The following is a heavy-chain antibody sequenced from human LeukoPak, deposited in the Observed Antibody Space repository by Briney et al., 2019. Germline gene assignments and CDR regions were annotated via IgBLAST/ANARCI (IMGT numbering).Heavy chain of an antibody. D-gene: IGHD6-13*01. CDR3: ARNSSWYFDY. Sequence: PSETLSLTCAVSDYSISRDYYWGWIRQPPGKGLEWIGSIYQSGSTHYNPSLKSRVTISVDTSKNQFSLKLNSVTAADTAVYYCARNSSWYFDYWGQGTLVTVSS. V-gene: IGHV4-38-2*01. J-gene: IGHJ4*02. CDR1: DYSISRDYY. CDR2: IYQSGST.